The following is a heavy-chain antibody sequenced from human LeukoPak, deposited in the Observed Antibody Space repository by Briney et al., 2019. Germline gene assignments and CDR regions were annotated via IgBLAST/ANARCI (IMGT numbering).Heavy chain of an antibody. CDR3: AKSRAYFEWLFIL. D-gene: IGHD3-9*01. J-gene: IGHJ4*02. Sequence: GGSLRLSCVASGFTFSSYAMSWVRQAPGKGLEWVSGISGSGGSTFYADSVKGRFTISRDNSKNTLYLQMNSLRVEDTAVYYCAKSRAYFEWLFILWGQGTLVTVSS. CDR1: GFTFSSYA. V-gene: IGHV3-23*01. CDR2: ISGSGGST.